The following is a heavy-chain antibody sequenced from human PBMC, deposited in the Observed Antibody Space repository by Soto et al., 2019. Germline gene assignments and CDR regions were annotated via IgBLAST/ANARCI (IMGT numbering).Heavy chain of an antibody. CDR2: IYHTGAA. Sequence: QVQLQESGPGLVKPSQTLSVTCTVSGGSLSSDNFFWSWVRQHPETGLEWVGYIYHTGAAYYNPSLKIRLTISLDTSKIRFSLSLISVTVADTAVYYCAREVISPATSDAFDIWGQGTMVTVSS. CDR1: GGSLSSDNFF. J-gene: IGHJ3*02. CDR3: AREVISPATSDAFDI. V-gene: IGHV4-31*03. D-gene: IGHD1-26*01.